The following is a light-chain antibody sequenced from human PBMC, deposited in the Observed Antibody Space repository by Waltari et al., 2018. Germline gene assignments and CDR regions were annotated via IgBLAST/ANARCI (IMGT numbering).Light chain of an antibody. V-gene: IGKV3-20*01. CDR1: QSVGRY. CDR2: DAS. Sequence: EIVFTQTPVTLSLAPGERATLSCRASQSVGRYLGWYQQKPGRAPRLLIYDASTRATGIPDRFSGSGSGTDFSLTISRLEPEDFAVYYCQKYVNLPATFGQGTKGEIK. J-gene: IGKJ1*01. CDR3: QKYVNLPAT.